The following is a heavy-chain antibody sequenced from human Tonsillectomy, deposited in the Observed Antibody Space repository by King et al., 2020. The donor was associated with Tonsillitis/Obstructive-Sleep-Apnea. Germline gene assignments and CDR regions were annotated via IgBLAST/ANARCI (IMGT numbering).Heavy chain of an antibody. CDR1: GGSISSYY. CDR2: IYYSGST. D-gene: IGHD4-11*01. J-gene: IGHJ5*02. Sequence: QLQESGPGLVKPSETLSLTCTVSGGSISSYYWSWIRQPPGKGLEWIGYIYYSGSTNYNPSLKSRVTISVDTSKNQFSLKPSSVTAADTAVYYCARDRVTTGWFDPWGQGTLVTVSS. V-gene: IGHV4-59*01. CDR3: ARDRVTTGWFDP.